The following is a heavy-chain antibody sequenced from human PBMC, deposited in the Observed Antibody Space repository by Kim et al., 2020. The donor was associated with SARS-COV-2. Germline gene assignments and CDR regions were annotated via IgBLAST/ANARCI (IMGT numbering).Heavy chain of an antibody. CDR1: GGSISSSSYY. D-gene: IGHD6-13*01. Sequence: SETLSLTCTVSGGSISSSSYYWGWIRQPPGKGLEWIGSIYYSGSTYYNPSLKSRVTISVDTSKNQFSLKLSSVTAADTAVYYCARSHRVSSWYGPFDYWGQGTLVTVSS. J-gene: IGHJ4*02. CDR2: IYYSGST. CDR3: ARSHRVSSWYGPFDY. V-gene: IGHV4-39*01.